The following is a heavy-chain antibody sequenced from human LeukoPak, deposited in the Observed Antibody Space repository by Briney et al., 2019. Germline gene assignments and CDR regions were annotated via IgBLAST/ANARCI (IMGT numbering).Heavy chain of an antibody. CDR3: AREGGEGYGFWSGYSSQYYFDY. CDR1: GGSISSGSYY. CDR2: IYTSGST. Sequence: SQTLSLTCTVSGGSISSGSYYWSWIRQPAGKGLEWIGRIYTSGSTNYNPSLKSRVTISVDTSKNQFSLKLSSVTAADTAVYYCAREGGEGYGFWSGYSSQYYFDYWGQGTLVTVSS. V-gene: IGHV4-61*02. D-gene: IGHD3-3*01. J-gene: IGHJ4*02.